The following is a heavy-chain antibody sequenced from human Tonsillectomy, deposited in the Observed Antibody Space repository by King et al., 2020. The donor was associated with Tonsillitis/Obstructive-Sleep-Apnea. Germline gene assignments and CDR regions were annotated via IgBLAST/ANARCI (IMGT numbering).Heavy chain of an antibody. CDR3: ARRYCSRGSCYPDY. J-gene: IGHJ4*02. Sequence: VQLVESGAEVKKPGESLRISCKGSGYSFTTYWISWMRQMPGKGLEWMGRIDPDDSYTNYSPSSEGHVTISVDKSINPVYLRWNSLKASDTAIYYCARRYCSRGSCYPDYWGQGTQVTVAS. CDR2: IDPDDSYT. CDR1: GYSFTTYW. V-gene: IGHV5-10-1*03. D-gene: IGHD2-15*01.